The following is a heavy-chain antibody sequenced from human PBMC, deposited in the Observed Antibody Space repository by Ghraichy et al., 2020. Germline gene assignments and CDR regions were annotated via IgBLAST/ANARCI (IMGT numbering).Heavy chain of an antibody. D-gene: IGHD1-26*01. Sequence: TLSLTCTVSGGSISSYYWSWIRQPPGKGLEWIGYIYYSGSTNYNPSLKSRVTISVDTSKNQFSLKLSSVTAADTAVYYCASHWDWEVNYAFDIWGQGTMVTVSS. V-gene: IGHV4-59*08. CDR1: GGSISSYY. J-gene: IGHJ3*02. CDR2: IYYSGST. CDR3: ASHWDWEVNYAFDI.